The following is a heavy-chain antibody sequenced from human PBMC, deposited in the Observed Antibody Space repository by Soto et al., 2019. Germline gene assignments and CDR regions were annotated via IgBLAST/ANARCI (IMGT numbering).Heavy chain of an antibody. CDR3: AKFQGETVSKWYFHY. V-gene: IGHV3-23*01. CDR1: GFTFSSYA. Sequence: EVQLLESGGGLVQPGGSLRLSCAASGFTFSSYAMTWVRQAPGKGLEWVSVITGGVGVTYYADSVKGRFTISRDNSKNSLYLQRNSLRAEDTAVYNCAKFQGETVSKWYFHYWGKGTLVTVSS. CDR2: ITGGVGVT. D-gene: IGHD3-16*01. J-gene: IGHJ4*02.